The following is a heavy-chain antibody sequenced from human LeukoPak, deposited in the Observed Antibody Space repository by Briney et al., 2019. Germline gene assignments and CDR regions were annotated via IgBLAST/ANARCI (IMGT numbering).Heavy chain of an antibody. D-gene: IGHD3-16*01. Sequence: PSETLSPTCTVSGGSISSGSNYWGWIRQPPGKTLEWIGSIYSSGSTYYNPSLKSRVIILIDTAKNHFSLNLSSVTAADTAVYYCARSDGYALVGIWGQGTMVTVSS. CDR3: ARSDGYALVGI. CDR2: IYSSGST. CDR1: GGSISSGSNY. V-gene: IGHV4-39*07. J-gene: IGHJ3*02.